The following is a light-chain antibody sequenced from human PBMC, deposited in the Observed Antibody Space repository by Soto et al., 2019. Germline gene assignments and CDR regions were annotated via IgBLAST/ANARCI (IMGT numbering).Light chain of an antibody. J-gene: IGLJ2*01. CDR1: SPGGGGYNL. CDR2: EDI. V-gene: IGLV2-23*01. Sequence: SGLAPAAFVSGSPGQSITIPRTWNSPGGGGYNLVSWYQQHPCRVPKLIIYEDIKRPSGVSSRFSGSKSGNTASLTISGLQAEDEADYYCCSYAGSRTLVFGGGTKVTVL. CDR3: CSYAGSRTLV.